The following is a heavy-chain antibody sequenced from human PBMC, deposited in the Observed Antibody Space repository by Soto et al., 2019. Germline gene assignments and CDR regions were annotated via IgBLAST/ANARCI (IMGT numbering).Heavy chain of an antibody. Sequence: QVQLVESGGDLVKPGGSLRLSCAASGFTSSDYYMSWIRQAPGKGLEWVSYISSSGRTIYYADSVKGRFNISKDNAKNSMYLPMNSLRAEDTAVYYCARSLGMGGDGYNWGQGTLVTVSS. D-gene: IGHD3-16*01. CDR2: ISSSGRTI. CDR3: ARSLGMGGDGYN. V-gene: IGHV3-11*01. J-gene: IGHJ4*02. CDR1: GFTSSDYY.